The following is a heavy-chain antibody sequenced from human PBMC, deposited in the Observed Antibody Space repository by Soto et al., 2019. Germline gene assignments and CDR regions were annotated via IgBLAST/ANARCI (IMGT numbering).Heavy chain of an antibody. J-gene: IGHJ6*02. CDR3: ARAAYYYDSSGYYGLDYYYGMDV. Sequence: QVQLVQSGAEVKKPGSSVKVSCKASGGTFSSYAISWVRQAPGQGLEWMGGIIPIFGTANYAQKFQGRVTITADESTSTADMELSSLRSEDTAVYYCARAAYYYDSSGYYGLDYYYGMDVWGQGTTVTVSS. D-gene: IGHD3-22*01. CDR1: GGTFSSYA. CDR2: IIPIFGTA. V-gene: IGHV1-69*12.